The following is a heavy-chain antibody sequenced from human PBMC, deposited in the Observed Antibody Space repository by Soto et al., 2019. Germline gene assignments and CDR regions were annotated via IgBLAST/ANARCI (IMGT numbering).Heavy chain of an antibody. Sequence: QVQLQESGPGLVKPSGTLSLTCAVSSGSISSSNWWSWVRQPPGKGLEWIGEIYHSGSTNYNPSLKSRVTISVDKSKNQFSLKLSSVTAADTAVYYCARVGYCSGGSCYHRFYYYYMDVWGKGTTDTVSS. D-gene: IGHD2-15*01. J-gene: IGHJ6*03. CDR3: ARVGYCSGGSCYHRFYYYYMDV. CDR2: IYHSGST. V-gene: IGHV4-4*02. CDR1: SGSISSSNW.